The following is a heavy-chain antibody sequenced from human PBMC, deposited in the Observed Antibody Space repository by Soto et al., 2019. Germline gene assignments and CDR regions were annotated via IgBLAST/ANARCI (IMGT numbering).Heavy chain of an antibody. V-gene: IGHV3-33*01. CDR1: GFTFSGLG. D-gene: IGHD1-26*01. J-gene: IGHJ4*02. CDR2: IRYDGSNI. CDR3: ARDGVGHTTFFGYSDY. Sequence: QVQLVESGGGVVQPGRSLRLSCAASGFTFSGLGMHWVRQAPGKGLEWVAVIRYDGSNIYYADAVKGRFTISRDNSKDTLYLQMNSLMADDTAVYYCARDGVGHTTFFGYSDYRGQGTLVTVSS.